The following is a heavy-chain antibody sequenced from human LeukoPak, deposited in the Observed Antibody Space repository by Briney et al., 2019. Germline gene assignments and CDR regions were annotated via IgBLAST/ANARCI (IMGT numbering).Heavy chain of an antibody. D-gene: IGHD6-6*01. J-gene: IGHJ6*03. CDR2: IYYSGST. V-gene: IGHV4-39*06. Sequence: PSETLSLTCTVSGGSISSSSYYWGWIRQPPGKGLEWIGSIYYSGSTYYNPSLKSRVTISVDTSKNQFPLKLSSVTAADTAVYYCARDNKGGIAARGRYYYYMDVWGKGTTVTVSS. CDR1: GGSISSSSYY. CDR3: ARDNKGGIAARGRYYYYMDV.